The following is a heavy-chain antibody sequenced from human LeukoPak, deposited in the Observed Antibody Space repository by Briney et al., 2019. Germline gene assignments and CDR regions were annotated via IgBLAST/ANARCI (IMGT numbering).Heavy chain of an antibody. D-gene: IGHD3-10*01. V-gene: IGHV4-34*01. Sequence: SETLSLTCAVYGGSFSGYYWNWIRQPPGKGLEWIGEINHSGSTNYNPSLKSRVTISVDTSKNQSSLELSSVTAADTAVYYCARVPSVRGLKGRSPPLFDYWGQGTLVTVSS. J-gene: IGHJ4*02. CDR3: ARVPSVRGLKGRSPPLFDY. CDR2: INHSGST. CDR1: GGSFSGYY.